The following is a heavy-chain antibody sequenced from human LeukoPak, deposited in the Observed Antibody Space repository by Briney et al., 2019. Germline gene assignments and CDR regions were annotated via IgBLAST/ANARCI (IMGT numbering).Heavy chain of an antibody. CDR3: ARESGPVSGIFDY. J-gene: IGHJ4*02. V-gene: IGHV3-21*01. CDR2: ISSSNSYI. CDR1: GFTFSSYS. Sequence: GGSLRLSCAASGFTFSSYSMNWVRQAPGKGLELVSSISSSNSYIYYADSVKGRFTISRDNAKNSLYLQMNSLRAEDTAVYYCARESGPVSGIFDYWGQGTLVTVSS. D-gene: IGHD3-10*01.